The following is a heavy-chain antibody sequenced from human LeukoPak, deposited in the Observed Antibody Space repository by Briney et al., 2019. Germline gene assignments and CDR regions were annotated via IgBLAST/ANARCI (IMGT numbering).Heavy chain of an antibody. CDR1: GFTVSSNY. J-gene: IGHJ6*02. CDR3: ARDKYNRHVPHYHGMDV. CDR2: IYSGGST. D-gene: IGHD1-20*01. V-gene: IGHV3-53*01. Sequence: GGSLRLSCAASGFTVSSNYMSWVRQAPGKGLEWVSVIYSGGSTYYADSVKGRFTISRDNSKNTLYLQMNSLRAEDTAVYYCARDKYNRHVPHYHGMDVWGQGTTVTVSS.